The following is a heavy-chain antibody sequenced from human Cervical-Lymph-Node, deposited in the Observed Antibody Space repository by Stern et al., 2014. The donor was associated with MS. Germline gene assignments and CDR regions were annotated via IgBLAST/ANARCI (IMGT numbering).Heavy chain of an antibody. J-gene: IGHJ4*02. Sequence: MQLVESGGGVVQPGRSLRLSCAASGFNFSTYGMHWVRQAPGKGLQWVAVISYDGTHKFYTDSVKGRFTVSRDNSKNTLFLHMSSLRAEDTAVYYCASHPDYGDYNYWGQRTLVTASS. CDR1: GFNFSTYG. CDR2: ISYDGTHK. V-gene: IGHV3-30*03. D-gene: IGHD4-17*01. CDR3: ASHPDYGDYNY.